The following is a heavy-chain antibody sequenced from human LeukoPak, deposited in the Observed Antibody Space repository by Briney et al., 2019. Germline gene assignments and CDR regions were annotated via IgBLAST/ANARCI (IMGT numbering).Heavy chain of an antibody. CDR3: ARGGEDRDTAMVRGIFGAFDI. J-gene: IGHJ3*02. D-gene: IGHD5-18*01. CDR1: GGTFSSYA. Sequence: SVKVSCKASGGTFSSYAISWVRQAPGQGLEWMGGIIPIFGTANYAQKFQGRVTITADESTSTAYMELSSLRSEDTAVYYCARGGEDRDTAMVRGIFGAFDIWGQGTMVTVSS. CDR2: IIPIFGTA. V-gene: IGHV1-69*13.